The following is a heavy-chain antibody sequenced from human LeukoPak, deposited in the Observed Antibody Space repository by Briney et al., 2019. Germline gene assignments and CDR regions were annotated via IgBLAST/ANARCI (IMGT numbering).Heavy chain of an antibody. J-gene: IGHJ3*02. V-gene: IGHV5-51*01. CDR2: IFPADSDT. CDR1: GYTFTTYW. D-gene: IGHD2-15*01. Sequence: GESLKISCKGSGYTFTTYWIGWVCQMPGKGLEWMGIIFPADSDTKYSPSFQGQATMSADKSISTAYLQWSSLKASDTATYYCARPGGYCSGNTCEGAFDIWGQGTVVTVSS. CDR3: ARPGGYCSGNTCEGAFDI.